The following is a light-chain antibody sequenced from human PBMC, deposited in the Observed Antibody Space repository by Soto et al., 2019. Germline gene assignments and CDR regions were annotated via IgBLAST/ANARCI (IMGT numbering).Light chain of an antibody. CDR3: QQRADWPLS. CDR2: DVY. CDR1: QSVGNS. J-gene: IGKJ4*01. V-gene: IGKV3-11*01. Sequence: EILLTQSPAALSLSPGERATLSCRTSQSVGNSLAWYQQKPGQAPRLLIYDVYSKPLGIPARFTGSGSGTDFTLTISGLQPEDFAVYYSQQRADWPLSFGGGTKVEVK.